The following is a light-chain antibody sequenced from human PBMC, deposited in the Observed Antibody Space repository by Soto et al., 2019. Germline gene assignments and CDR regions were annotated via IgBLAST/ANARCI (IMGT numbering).Light chain of an antibody. J-gene: IGLJ3*02. V-gene: IGLV2-14*03. CDR2: DVI. Sequence: QSALTQSASVSGSPGQSITISCTGTSSDVGAYNHVSWYQQHPGQAPKLMIYDVINRPSGVSNRFSGSKSGNTASLTISGLQAEDEAAYYCSSYTTTSTVLFGGGTKLTVL. CDR1: SSDVGAYNH. CDR3: SSYTTTSTVL.